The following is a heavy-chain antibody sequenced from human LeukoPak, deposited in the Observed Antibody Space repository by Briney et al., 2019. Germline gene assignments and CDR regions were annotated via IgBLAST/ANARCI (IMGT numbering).Heavy chain of an antibody. CDR2: IYPGDSDT. D-gene: IGHD3-22*01. V-gene: IGHV5-51*01. J-gene: IGHJ4*02. CDR1: GYSFTSHW. Sequence: GESLKISCTGSGYSFTSHWIAWVRQMPGKGLEWMGIIYPGDSDTRYSPSFQGQVTISADKSISTAYLQWSSLKASDTAMYYCARTYYYDSSGYYYYFDYWGQGTLVTVSS. CDR3: ARTYYYDSSGYYYYFDY.